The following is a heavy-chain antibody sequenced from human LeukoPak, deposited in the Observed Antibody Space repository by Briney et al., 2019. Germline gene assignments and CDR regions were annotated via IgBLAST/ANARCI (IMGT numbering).Heavy chain of an antibody. J-gene: IGHJ4*02. Sequence: GGSLRLSCAASGFTFTTYWMHWVRQAPGKGLVWVSHINSDGSITSYADSVKGRFTISRDNAKNTLYLQMNSLRAEDTAVYYCARDSTQFWSGYYGYWGQGTLVTVSS. D-gene: IGHD3-3*01. CDR2: INSDGSIT. CDR1: GFTFTTYW. CDR3: ARDSTQFWSGYYGY. V-gene: IGHV3-74*01.